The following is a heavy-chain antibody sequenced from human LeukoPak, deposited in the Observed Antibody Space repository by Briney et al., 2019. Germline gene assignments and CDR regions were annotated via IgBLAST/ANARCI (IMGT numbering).Heavy chain of an antibody. J-gene: IGHJ5*02. D-gene: IGHD3-10*02. V-gene: IGHV1-69*13. CDR2: IIPIFGTA. CDR3: ARGLMFGTPSELDP. CDR1: GGTFSSYA. Sequence: GASVRVSCKASGGTFSSYAISWVRQAPGQGLEWMGGIIPIFGTANYAQKFQGRVTITADESTSTAYMELSSLRSEDTAVYYCARGLMFGTPSELDPWGQGTLVTVSS.